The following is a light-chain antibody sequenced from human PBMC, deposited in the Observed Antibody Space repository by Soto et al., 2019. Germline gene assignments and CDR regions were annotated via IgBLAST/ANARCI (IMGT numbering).Light chain of an antibody. J-gene: IGKJ1*01. CDR1: QSVSSN. Sequence: EIVMTQSQATLSVSPGERATLSCRASQSVSSNLAWYQQKPGQAPRLLIYGASTRATGIPARFSGSGSGTEFTLTNSSLQSEDFAVYYCQQYNNWPQTFGQGTKVEIK. CDR2: GAS. V-gene: IGKV3-15*01. CDR3: QQYNNWPQT.